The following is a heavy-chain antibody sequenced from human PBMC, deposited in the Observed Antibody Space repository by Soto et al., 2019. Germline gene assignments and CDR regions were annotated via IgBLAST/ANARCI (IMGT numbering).Heavy chain of an antibody. V-gene: IGHV3-23*01. CDR2: IGESGTPT. J-gene: IGHJ6*02. Sequence: SLRLSCAASGFTLSSYAMKWVRQAPGKGLEWVSLIGESGTPTYYADSVKGRFTISRDNSGNTLFLEMYSLRAEDTAVYYCARYIPGVRYYGMDVWGQGTTVTVSS. D-gene: IGHD1-1*01. CDR1: GFTLSSYA. CDR3: ARYIPGVRYYGMDV.